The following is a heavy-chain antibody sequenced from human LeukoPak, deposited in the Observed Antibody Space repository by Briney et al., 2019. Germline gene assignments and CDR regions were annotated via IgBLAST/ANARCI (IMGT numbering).Heavy chain of an antibody. J-gene: IGHJ4*02. CDR2: ISAYNGNT. CDR3: ARGRSSGYYFGDFDY. CDR1: GYTFTSYG. Sequence: ASVKVSCKASGYTFTSYGISWVRQAPGQGLEWMGWISAYNGNTNYAQKLQGRVTMTTDTSTSTAYMELRSLRSDDTAVYYCARGRSSGYYFGDFDYWGQGTLVTVSS. V-gene: IGHV1-18*01. D-gene: IGHD3-22*01.